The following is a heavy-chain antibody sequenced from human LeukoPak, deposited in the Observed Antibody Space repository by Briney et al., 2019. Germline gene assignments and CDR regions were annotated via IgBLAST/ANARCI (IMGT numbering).Heavy chain of an antibody. Sequence: SETLSLTCTVSGGSISNYYWSWIRQPPGKGLEWIGYIYYSGSTNSNPSLKSRVTISVDTSKNQFSLKLNSVTAADTAVYYCARAGQFISARPISFDYWGQGTLVTVSS. CDR2: IYYSGST. CDR1: GGSISNYY. CDR3: ARAGQFISARPISFDY. D-gene: IGHD6-6*01. V-gene: IGHV4-59*01. J-gene: IGHJ4*02.